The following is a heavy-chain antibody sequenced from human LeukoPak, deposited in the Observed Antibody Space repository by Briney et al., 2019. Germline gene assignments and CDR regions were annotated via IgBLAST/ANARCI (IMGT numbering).Heavy chain of an antibody. CDR1: GFSLRTCGGG. V-gene: IGHV2-5*01. Sequence: ESGPTLLQPTQTLTLTFTFSGFSLRTCGGGVGWIRQPPGKPLEWLALIYWNDDKRYSPSLKSRLTITKDTSKNQVVLTMTNMDPVDTATYYCAHKGWGSPLFDYWGQGTLVTVAS. D-gene: IGHD7-27*01. CDR2: IYWNDDK. CDR3: AHKGWGSPLFDY. J-gene: IGHJ4*02.